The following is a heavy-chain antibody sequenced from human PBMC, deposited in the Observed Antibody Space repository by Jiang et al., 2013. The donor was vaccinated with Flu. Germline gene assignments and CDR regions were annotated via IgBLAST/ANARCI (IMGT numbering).Heavy chain of an antibody. V-gene: IGHV3-30*04. CDR1: GFTFSSYA. CDR3: ARDRGYEKGGGMDV. D-gene: IGHD5-12*01. J-gene: IGHJ6*02. CDR2: ISYDGSNK. Sequence: SCAASGFTFSSYAMHWVRQAPGKGLEWVAVISYDGSNKYYADSVKGRFTISRDNSKNTLYLQMNSLRAEDTAVYYCARDRGYEKGGGMDVWGQGTTVTVSS.